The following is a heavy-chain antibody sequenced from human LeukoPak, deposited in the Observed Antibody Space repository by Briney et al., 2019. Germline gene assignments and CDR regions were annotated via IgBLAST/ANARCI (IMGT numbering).Heavy chain of an antibody. CDR3: ARDPYGSGTY. CDR2: ISSSSSSI. J-gene: IGHJ4*02. D-gene: IGHD3-10*01. Sequence: SGGSLRLSCAASGFSFSSYSMNWVRQAPGKGLEWVSYISSSSSSIYYADSVKGRFTISRDNAKNSLFLQMNGLRDEDTAVYYCARDPYGSGTYWGQGTLVTVSS. V-gene: IGHV3-48*02. CDR1: GFSFSSYS.